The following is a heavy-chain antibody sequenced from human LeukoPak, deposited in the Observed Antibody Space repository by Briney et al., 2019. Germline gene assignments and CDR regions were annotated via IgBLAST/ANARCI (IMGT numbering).Heavy chain of an antibody. D-gene: IGHD1-1*01. J-gene: IGHJ4*02. V-gene: IGHV3-23*01. CDR1: GFTFSTYA. Sequence: GGSLGLSCAASGFTFSTYAMSWVRQAPGEGLEWVSTISGSGGSTYYADSVKGRFTISRDKSKNTLYLQMNSLRAEDTAVYYCAKDFGTSGKFDYWGQGTLVTVSS. CDR3: AKDFGTSGKFDY. CDR2: ISGSGGST.